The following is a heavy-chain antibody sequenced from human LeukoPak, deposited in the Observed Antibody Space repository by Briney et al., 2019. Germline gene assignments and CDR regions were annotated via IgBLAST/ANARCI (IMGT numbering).Heavy chain of an antibody. CDR3: ARGAYRISWPGIDY. CDR1: GGTFSSYA. J-gene: IGHJ4*02. CDR2: IIPIFGTA. V-gene: IGHV1-69*13. Sequence: ASVKVSCKASGGTFSSYAISWVRQAPGQGLEWMGGIIPIFGTASYAQKFQGRVTITADESTSTAYMELSSLRSEDTAIYYCARGAYRISWPGIDYWGQGTLVTVSS. D-gene: IGHD3-16*02.